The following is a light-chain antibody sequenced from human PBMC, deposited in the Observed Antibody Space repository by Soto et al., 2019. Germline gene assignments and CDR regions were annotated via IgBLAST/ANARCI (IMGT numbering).Light chain of an antibody. CDR1: QSVSSSY. CDR3: QQYGSSAYT. Sequence: EIVLTQSPGTLSLSPGERATLSCRASQSVSSSYLAWYQQKPGQAPRLLIYGASSRATGIPDRFSGSGSGTDFTLTISRPEPEDFAVYYCQQYGSSAYTFGQGTKLEIK. J-gene: IGKJ2*01. V-gene: IGKV3-20*01. CDR2: GAS.